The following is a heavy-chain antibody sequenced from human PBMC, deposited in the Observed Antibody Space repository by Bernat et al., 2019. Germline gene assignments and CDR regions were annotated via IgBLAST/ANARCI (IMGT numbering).Heavy chain of an antibody. CDR3: AREGTYYDFWSGYYTKNNWFDP. Sequence: QVQLVQSGAEVKKPGASVKVSCKASGYTFTSYGISWVRQAPGQRLEWMGWISAYNGNTNYAQKLQGRVTMTTDTSTSTAYMELRSLRSDDTAVYYCAREGTYYDFWSGYYTKNNWFDPWGQGTLVTVSS. V-gene: IGHV1-18*01. CDR2: ISAYNGNT. D-gene: IGHD3-3*01. CDR1: GYTFTSYG. J-gene: IGHJ5*02.